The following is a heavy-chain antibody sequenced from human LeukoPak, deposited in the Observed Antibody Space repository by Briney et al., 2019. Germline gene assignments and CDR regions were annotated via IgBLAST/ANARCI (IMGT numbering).Heavy chain of an antibody. J-gene: IGHJ3*02. CDR3: AREEDVDGYEGDAFDI. Sequence: GGSLRLSCAGSGFTYSRYNMNWFRQAPGKGLERVSSISSSSSYIYADSVKGRFTISRDNAKNSLYLQMNSLRAEDTAVYYCAREEDVDGYEGDAFDIWGQGTMVTVSS. CDR2: ISSSSSYI. CDR1: GFTYSRYN. V-gene: IGHV3-21*04. D-gene: IGHD5-24*01.